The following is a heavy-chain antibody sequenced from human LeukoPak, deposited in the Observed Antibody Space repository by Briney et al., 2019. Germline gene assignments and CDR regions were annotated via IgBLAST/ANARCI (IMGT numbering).Heavy chain of an antibody. D-gene: IGHD1-14*01. Sequence: GGSLRLSCAASGFTFSSYWMSWVRQAPGKGLEWVSGINWNGGSTGYADSVKGRFTISRDNAKNSLYPQMNSLRAEDTALYYCARDHRNRLDYWGQGTLVIVSS. CDR2: INWNGGST. CDR1: GFTFSSYW. CDR3: ARDHRNRLDY. J-gene: IGHJ4*02. V-gene: IGHV3-20*04.